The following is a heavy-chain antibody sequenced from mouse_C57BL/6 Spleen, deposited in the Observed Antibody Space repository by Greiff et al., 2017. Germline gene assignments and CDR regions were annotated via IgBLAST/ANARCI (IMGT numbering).Heavy chain of an antibody. CDR3: ARQFITTVVVFDY. D-gene: IGHD1-1*01. CDR1: GYTFTSYW. Sequence: QVQLQQPGAELVKPGASVKMSCKASGYTFTSYWITWVKQRPGQGLEWIGDIYPGSGSTNYNEKFKSKATLTVDTSSSTASMQLSSLTSEDSAVYYCARQFITTVVVFDYWGQGTTLTVSS. J-gene: IGHJ2*01. CDR2: IYPGSGST. V-gene: IGHV1-55*01.